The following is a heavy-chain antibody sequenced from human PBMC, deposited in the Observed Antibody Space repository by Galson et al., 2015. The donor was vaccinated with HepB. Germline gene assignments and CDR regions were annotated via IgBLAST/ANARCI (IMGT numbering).Heavy chain of an antibody. CDR1: FSGYY. Sequence: FSGYYWTWIRQPPGKGLEWIGDVNHSGRTNYNPSLKSRVSISGDTSKNQFSLRLSHVTAADTAVYYCARGFRGVVITYYFHAMDVWGQGTSVTVSS. D-gene: IGHD3-10*01. CDR3: ARGFRGVVITYYFHAMDV. J-gene: IGHJ6*02. CDR2: VNHSGRT. V-gene: IGHV4-34*01.